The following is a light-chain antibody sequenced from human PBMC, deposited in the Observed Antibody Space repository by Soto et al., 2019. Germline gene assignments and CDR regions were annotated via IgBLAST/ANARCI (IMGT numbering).Light chain of an antibody. CDR2: RNN. Sequence: QSVLTQPPSASGTPGQRVTISCYGSSSNIGSNYVYWYQQLPGTAPKLLIYRNNQRPSGVPDRFSGSKSGTSASLAISGLRSEDEADYYCAAWDDSLSGPSYVFGTGTQLTVL. V-gene: IGLV1-47*01. J-gene: IGLJ1*01. CDR3: AAWDDSLSGPSYV. CDR1: SSNIGSNY.